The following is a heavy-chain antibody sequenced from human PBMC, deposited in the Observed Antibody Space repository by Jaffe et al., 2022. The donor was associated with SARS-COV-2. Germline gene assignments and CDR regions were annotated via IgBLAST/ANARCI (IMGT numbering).Heavy chain of an antibody. CDR2: ITHSGST. CDR1: GGSFSGYY. D-gene: IGHD3-22*01. Sequence: QVQLQQWGAGLLKPSETLSLTCAVYGGSFSGYYWTWIRQPPGKGLEWIGEITHSGSTNYNPSLKSRVTISVDTSRHHFSLKLTSVTAADTAVYYCARGDYYDISAYHHWGQGTLVTVSS. CDR3: ARGDYYDISAYHH. V-gene: IGHV4-34*01. J-gene: IGHJ5*02.